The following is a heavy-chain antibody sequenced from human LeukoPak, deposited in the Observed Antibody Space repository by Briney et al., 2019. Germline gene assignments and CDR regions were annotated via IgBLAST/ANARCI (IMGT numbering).Heavy chain of an antibody. V-gene: IGHV3-30*02. CDR1: GFTFSSYG. Sequence: PGGSLRLSCAASGFTFSSYGMHWVRQAPGKGLEWVAFIRYDGSNKYYADSVKGRFTISRDNSKNTLYLQMNSLRAEDTAVYYCARAKRPGWTNCSSTSCPMAFDYWGQGTLVTVSS. D-gene: IGHD2-2*01. CDR2: IRYDGSNK. J-gene: IGHJ4*02. CDR3: ARAKRPGWTNCSSTSCPMAFDY.